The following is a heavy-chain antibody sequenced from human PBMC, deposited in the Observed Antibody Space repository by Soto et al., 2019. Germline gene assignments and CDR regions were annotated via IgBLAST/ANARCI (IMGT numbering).Heavy chain of an antibody. CDR2: ISYDGSNK. V-gene: IGHV3-30*18. J-gene: IGHJ4*02. CDR3: AKENEDANFDY. CDR1: GYTFTTYY. Sequence: SCKASGYTFTTYYMHWVRQAPGKGLEWVAVISYDGSNKYYADSVKGRFTISRDNSKNTLYLQMNSLRAEDTAVYYCAKENEDANFDYWGQGTLVTVSS.